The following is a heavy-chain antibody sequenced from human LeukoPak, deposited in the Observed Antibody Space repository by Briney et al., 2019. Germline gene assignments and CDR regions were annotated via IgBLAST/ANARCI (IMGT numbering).Heavy chain of an antibody. D-gene: IGHD3-16*02. CDR3: ARRDMGYYDYVWGSYRLDY. CDR2: IIPIFGTA. CDR1: GGTFSSYA. Sequence: ASVKVSCKASGGTFSSYAISWVRQAPGQGLEWMGRIIPIFGTANYAQKFQGRATITTDESTSTAYMELSSLRSEDTAVYYCARRDMGYYDYVWGSYRLDYWGQGTLVTVSS. J-gene: IGHJ4*02. V-gene: IGHV1-69*05.